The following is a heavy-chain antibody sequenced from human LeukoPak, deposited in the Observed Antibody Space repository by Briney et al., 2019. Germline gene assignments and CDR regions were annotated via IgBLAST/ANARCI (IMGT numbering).Heavy chain of an antibody. CDR3: ARNYTSGGIDY. Sequence: GASVKVSCKTSGYTFTSFGLSWVRQAPGQGLEWMGWICTHNGYTIYAQKLQGRVTMTTDTSTSTAYMELRSLRSDDTAVYYCARNYTSGGIDYWGQGTLVIVSS. D-gene: IGHD6-19*01. J-gene: IGHJ4*02. V-gene: IGHV1-18*01. CDR2: ICTHNGYT. CDR1: GYTFTSFG.